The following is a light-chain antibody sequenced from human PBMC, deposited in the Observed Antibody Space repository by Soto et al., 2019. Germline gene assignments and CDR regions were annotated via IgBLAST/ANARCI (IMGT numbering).Light chain of an antibody. Sequence: QSVLTQPPSVSAAPGQKVTISCSGSSSNIGNNYVSWYQQLPGTAPKLMIYEINKRPSGVPDRFSGSKSGNTASLTVSGLQAEDEADYYCSSFAGSNNFPYVFGTGTKLTVL. CDR1: SSNIGNNY. CDR2: EIN. V-gene: IGLV2-8*01. J-gene: IGLJ1*01. CDR3: SSFAGSNNFPYV.